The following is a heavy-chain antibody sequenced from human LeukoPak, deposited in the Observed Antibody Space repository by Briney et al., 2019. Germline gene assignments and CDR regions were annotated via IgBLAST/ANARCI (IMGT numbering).Heavy chain of an antibody. CDR3: ARRPHRGNWFDP. D-gene: IGHD3-10*01. V-gene: IGHV4-59*01. CDR1: GGSISTNY. Sequence: SETLSLTCTVSGGSISTNYWSWIRQPPGKGLEWIGYVNYIGSTNYNPSLNSRVIISVDRSTNQFSLKLNSLTAANTAVYYCARRPHRGNWFDPWGQGTLVTVSS. CDR2: VNYIGST. J-gene: IGHJ5*02.